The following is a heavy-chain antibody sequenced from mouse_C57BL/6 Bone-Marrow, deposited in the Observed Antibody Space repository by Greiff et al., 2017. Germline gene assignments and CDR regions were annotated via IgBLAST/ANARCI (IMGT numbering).Heavy chain of an antibody. CDR2: IDPENGDT. CDR3: TTDTTALFGY. CDR1: GFNIKDDY. D-gene: IGHD1-2*01. V-gene: IGHV14-4*01. Sequence: VHVKQSGAELVRPGASVKLSCTASGFNIKDDYMHWVKQRPDQGLEWIGWIDPENGDTEYASKFQGKATITADTSSNAAYLQLSSLTSEDPAVYYCTTDTTALFGYWGQGTTLTVSS. J-gene: IGHJ2*01.